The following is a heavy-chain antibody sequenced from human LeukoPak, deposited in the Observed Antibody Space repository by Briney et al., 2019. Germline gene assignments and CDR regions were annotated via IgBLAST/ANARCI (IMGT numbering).Heavy chain of an antibody. D-gene: IGHD3-10*01. CDR2: INPNSGGT. CDR1: GYTFTGYY. V-gene: IGHV1-2*06. CDR3: AVWFGELHVGYFDY. J-gene: IGHJ4*02. Sequence: AASVKVSCKAPGYTFTGYYMHWVRQAPGQGLEWMGRINPNSGGTNYAQKFQGRVTMTRDTSISTAYMELSRLRSDDTAVYYCAVWFGELHVGYFDYWGQGTLVTVSS.